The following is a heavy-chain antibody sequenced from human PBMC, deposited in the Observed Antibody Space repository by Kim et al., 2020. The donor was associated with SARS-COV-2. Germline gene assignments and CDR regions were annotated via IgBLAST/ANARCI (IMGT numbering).Heavy chain of an antibody. V-gene: IGHV1-69*13. D-gene: IGHD3-10*01. CDR1: GGTFSSYA. Sequence: SVKVSCKASGGTFSSYAISWVRQAPGQGLEWMGGIIPIFGTANYAQKFQGRVTITADESTSTAYMELSSLRSEDTAVYYCARDSSMVRGVIITYAFDIWGQGTMVTVSS. CDR2: IIPIFGTA. CDR3: ARDSSMVRGVIITYAFDI. J-gene: IGHJ3*02.